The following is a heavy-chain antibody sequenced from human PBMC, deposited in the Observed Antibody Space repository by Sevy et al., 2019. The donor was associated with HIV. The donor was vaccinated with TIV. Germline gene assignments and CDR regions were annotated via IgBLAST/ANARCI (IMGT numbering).Heavy chain of an antibody. V-gene: IGHV1-2*04. CDR1: GYTFTGYY. Sequence: ASVKVSCKASGYTFTGYYMHWVRQAPGQGLEWMGWINPNSGGTNYAQKFQGWVTMTRDTSISTAYMELSRLRSDDTAVYYCARGGYYYDSRGAFDIWGQWTMVTVSS. CDR2: INPNSGGT. CDR3: ARGGYYYDSRGAFDI. J-gene: IGHJ3*02. D-gene: IGHD3-22*01.